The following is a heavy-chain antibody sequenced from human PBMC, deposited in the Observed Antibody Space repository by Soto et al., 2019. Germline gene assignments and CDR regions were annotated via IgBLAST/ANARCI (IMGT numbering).Heavy chain of an antibody. J-gene: IGHJ3*02. Sequence: EVQLVESGGGLVQPGGSLRLSCAASGFTFSSYSMNWVRQAPGKGLEWVSYISSSSSTIYYADSVKGRFTISRDNAKNSLDLQMNSLRAEDTAVYYCARDEAKSSGYCSSTSCYYAFDIWGQGTMVTVSS. V-gene: IGHV3-48*01. CDR2: ISSSSSTI. CDR1: GFTFSSYS. CDR3: ARDEAKSSGYCSSTSCYYAFDI. D-gene: IGHD2-2*03.